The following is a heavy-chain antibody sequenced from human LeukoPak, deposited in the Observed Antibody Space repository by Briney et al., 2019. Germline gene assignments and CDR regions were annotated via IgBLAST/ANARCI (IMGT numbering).Heavy chain of an antibody. Sequence: ASVKVSCKASGGTFSSHAISWVRQAPGRGLEWMGRIIPILGIANYAQKFQGRVTITADKSTSTAYMEMSSLRSEDTAVYYCARGSVVTPLDYWGQGTLVTVSS. CDR2: IIPILGIA. V-gene: IGHV1-69*04. J-gene: IGHJ4*02. CDR1: GGTFSSHA. D-gene: IGHD4-23*01. CDR3: ARGSVVTPLDY.